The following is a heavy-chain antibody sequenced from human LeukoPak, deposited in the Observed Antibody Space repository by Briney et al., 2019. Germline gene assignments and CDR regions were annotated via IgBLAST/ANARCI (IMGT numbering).Heavy chain of an antibody. CDR1: GFTVSNNY. J-gene: IGHJ4*02. CDR3: ARDGGAAAGY. D-gene: IGHD6-13*01. CDR2: MYRGGST. Sequence: GGSLRLSCAASGFTVSNNYMSWVRQAPGKGLEWVSVMYRGGSTYYADTVQGRFTMSRDNSKNTLYLQMNSLRAEDTAVYYCARDGGAAAGYWGQGTLVTVSS. V-gene: IGHV3-66*01.